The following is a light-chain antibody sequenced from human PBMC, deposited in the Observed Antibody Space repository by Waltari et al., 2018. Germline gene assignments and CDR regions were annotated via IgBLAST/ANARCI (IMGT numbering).Light chain of an antibody. CDR3: QQYGSSVMYT. J-gene: IGKJ2*01. CDR1: QHNTKRY. CDR2: GAS. Sequence: VMLTQSPGTLSLSPGERATVSCRASQHNTKRYVAWYQQKPGQAPRLLIYGASSRAAGIPDRFSGSGSGTDFTLTISRLEPEDFAVYYCQQYGSSVMYTFGQGTKLEMK. V-gene: IGKV3-20*01.